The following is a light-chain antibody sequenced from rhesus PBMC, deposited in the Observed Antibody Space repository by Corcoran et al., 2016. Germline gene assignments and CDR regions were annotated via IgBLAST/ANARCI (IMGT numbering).Light chain of an antibody. CDR1: ENVNNY. J-gene: IGKJ2*01. CDR3: QHGYGTPYI. Sequence: DIQMTQSPSPLPASAGDRSIITSPASENVNNYLNWYQQKPGKAPKLLIYKASTLQSGVPSRFSGSGSGTEYTYTIVSLQTEDVTNYCIQHGYGTPYIFGQETKVGIE. CDR2: KAS. V-gene: IGKV1-74*01.